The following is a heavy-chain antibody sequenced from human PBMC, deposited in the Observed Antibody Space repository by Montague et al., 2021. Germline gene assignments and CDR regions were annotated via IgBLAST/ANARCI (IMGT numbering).Heavy chain of an antibody. CDR3: ARGRRLGNIAMAAGVIPHLDY. CDR2: INHHGTG. CDR1: GGSFSSDN. D-gene: IGHD2-21*01. Sequence: SETLSLTCAVSGGSFSSDNWSWICHSQATGLELMGVINHHGTGNHSPSPNNRGSFSVDTAKNQISLYLNPVNAADTGIYYCARGRRLGNIAMAAGVIPHLDYWGQGTLVTVSS. J-gene: IGHJ4*02. V-gene: IGHV4-34*01.